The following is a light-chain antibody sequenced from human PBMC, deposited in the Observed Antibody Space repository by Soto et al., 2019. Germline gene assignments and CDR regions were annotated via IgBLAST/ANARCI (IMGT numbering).Light chain of an antibody. CDR3: MQALQTPMFT. CDR2: LGS. J-gene: IGKJ2*01. Sequence: DIVMTQSPLSLPVTPGEPASISCRSSQSLLHSNGYNYLDWYLQKPGQSPQLLIYLGSNRASGVPDRFSGSRSGTDFTLKISRVEAEDVGAYYCMQALQTPMFTFGQGTKLEIK. CDR1: QSLLHSNGYNY. V-gene: IGKV2-28*01.